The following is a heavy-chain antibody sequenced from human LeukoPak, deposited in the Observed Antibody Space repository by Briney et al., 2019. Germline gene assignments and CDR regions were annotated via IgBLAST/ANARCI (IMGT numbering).Heavy chain of an antibody. J-gene: IGHJ6*02. CDR3: ARDRGGGSGSYYYYGMDV. D-gene: IGHD3-10*01. CDR2: IYYNGST. Sequence: SETLSLTCTVSRGSISSYHWSWIRQPPGKGLEWMGHIYYNGSTNYNPSLKSRVIISVDTSKKQFSLKLSSVTAADTAIYYCARDRGGGSGSYYYYGMDVWGQGTTVTVS. CDR1: RGSISSYH. V-gene: IGHV4-59*01.